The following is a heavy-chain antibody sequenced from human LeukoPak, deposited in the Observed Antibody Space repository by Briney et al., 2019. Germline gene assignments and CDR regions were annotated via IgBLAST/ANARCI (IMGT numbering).Heavy chain of an antibody. Sequence: GASVRVSCKASGGTFSSYAISWMRQAPGQGLEWMGGIIPIFGTANYAQKFQGRVTITADKSTSTAYMELSSLRSEDTAVYYCARDLGDHLDYWGRGTLVTVSS. CDR3: ARDLGDHLDY. V-gene: IGHV1-69*06. J-gene: IGHJ4*02. CDR2: IIPIFGTA. D-gene: IGHD2-21*02. CDR1: GGTFSSYA.